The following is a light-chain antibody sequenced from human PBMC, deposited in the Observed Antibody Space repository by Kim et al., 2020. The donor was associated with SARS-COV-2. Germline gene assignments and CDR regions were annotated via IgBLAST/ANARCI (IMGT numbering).Light chain of an antibody. V-gene: IGKV1-27*01. CDR2: AAS. Sequence: EIQMTQSPSSLSASVGDRVTITCRASQGISNYLAWYQQKPGKVPKLLIYAASTLQSGVPSRFSGSGSGTDFTLTISSLQPEDVATYYCPKYNSAPRVTFGQGTRLEIK. CDR1: QGISNY. J-gene: IGKJ5*01. CDR3: PKYNSAPRVT.